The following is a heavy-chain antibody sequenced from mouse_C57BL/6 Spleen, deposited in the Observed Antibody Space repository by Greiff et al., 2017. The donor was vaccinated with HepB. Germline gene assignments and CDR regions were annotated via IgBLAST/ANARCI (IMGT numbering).Heavy chain of an antibody. CDR1: GYAFSSYW. V-gene: IGHV1-80*01. CDR3: ARSGGNYFDV. Sequence: QVHVKQSGAELVKPGASVKISCKASGYAFSSYWMNWVKQRPGKGLEWIGQIYPGDGDTNYNGKFKGKATLTADKSSSTAYMQLSSLTSEDSAVYFCARSGGNYFDVWGTGTTVTVSS. J-gene: IGHJ1*03. CDR2: IYPGDGDT. D-gene: IGHD2-1*01.